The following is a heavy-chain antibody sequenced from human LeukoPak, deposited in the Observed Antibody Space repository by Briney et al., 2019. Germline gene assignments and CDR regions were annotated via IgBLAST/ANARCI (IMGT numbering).Heavy chain of an antibody. CDR1: GYTFTGDY. CDR3: ARAVSRLQQLVLDY. Sequence: ASVKVSCKASGYTFTGDYMHWVRQAPGQGLEWMGWINPNSGGTNYAQKFQGRGTMTRDTFSSTAYMGLSRLRSDDPAVYYCARAVSRLQQLVLDYWGQGTMVTVSS. CDR2: INPNSGGT. J-gene: IGHJ4*02. D-gene: IGHD6-13*01. V-gene: IGHV1-2*02.